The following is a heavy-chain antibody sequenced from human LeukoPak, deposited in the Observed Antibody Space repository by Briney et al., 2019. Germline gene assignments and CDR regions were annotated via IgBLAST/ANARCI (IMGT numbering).Heavy chain of an antibody. CDR1: GFTVSSNY. Sequence: GGSLRLSCAAFGFTVSSNYMSWVREAPGKGLEWVSVIYSGGSTYYADSVKGRFTISRHNSKNTLYLQMNSLRAEDTAVYYCARETIRSSYGRTFFEYWGQRPLVTVSS. CDR2: IYSGGST. D-gene: IGHD6-6*01. CDR3: ARETIRSSYGRTFFEY. V-gene: IGHV3-53*04. J-gene: IGHJ4*02.